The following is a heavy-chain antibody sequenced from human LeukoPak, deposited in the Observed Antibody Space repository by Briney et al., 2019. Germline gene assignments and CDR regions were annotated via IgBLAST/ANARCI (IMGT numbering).Heavy chain of an antibody. V-gene: IGHV2-5*02. J-gene: IGHJ5*02. Sequence: ESGPTLVNPTHTLTLTCTFSGFSLSTSGVGVGWIRQPPGKALEWLALIYWDDDKRYSPSLKSMLTITKDTSKNQVVLTVTNMDPVDTATYYCAHRGGTTPFDPWGQGTLVTVCS. D-gene: IGHD1-1*01. CDR1: GFSLSTSGVG. CDR3: AHRGGTTPFDP. CDR2: IYWDDDK.